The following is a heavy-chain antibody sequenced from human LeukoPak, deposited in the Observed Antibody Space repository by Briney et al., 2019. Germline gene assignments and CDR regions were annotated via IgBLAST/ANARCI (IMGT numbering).Heavy chain of an antibody. CDR2: ISAYNGNT. Sequence: ASVKVSCKASGYTFTSYGISWVRQAPGQGLEWMGWISAYNGNTNYAQKLQGRVIMTTDTSTSTAYMELRSLRSDDTAVYYCAREAAAARNYYYYGMDVWGQGTTVTVSS. D-gene: IGHD6-13*01. CDR3: AREAAAARNYYYYGMDV. CDR1: GYTFTSYG. V-gene: IGHV1-18*01. J-gene: IGHJ6*02.